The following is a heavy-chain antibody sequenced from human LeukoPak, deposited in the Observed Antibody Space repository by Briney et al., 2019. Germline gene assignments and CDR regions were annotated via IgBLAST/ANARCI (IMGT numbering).Heavy chain of an antibody. J-gene: IGHJ3*02. CDR3: ARVIEYCSGGSCSQPDAFDI. Sequence: SEALSLTCAVYGGSFSGYYWSWIRQSPGKGLEWIGEINNSGSTNYNPSLKSRVTISVDTSKNQFSLKLSSVTAADTAVYYCARVIEYCSGGSCSQPDAFDIWGQGTMVTVSS. D-gene: IGHD2-15*01. CDR1: GGSFSGYY. V-gene: IGHV4-34*01. CDR2: INNSGST.